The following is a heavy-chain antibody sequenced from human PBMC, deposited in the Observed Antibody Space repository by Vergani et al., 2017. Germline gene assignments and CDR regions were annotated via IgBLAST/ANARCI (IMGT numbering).Heavy chain of an antibody. Sequence: EVQLMQSGAEVKKPGESLRISCKGSGYSFTSYWISWVRQMPGKGLEWMGRIDPSDSYTNYSPSFQGHVTISADKSISTAYLQWSSLKASDTAMYYCARHQYYYDSSGYYQNWFDPWGQGTLVTVSS. J-gene: IGHJ5*02. CDR3: ARHQYYYDSSGYYQNWFDP. V-gene: IGHV5-10-1*03. CDR1: GYSFTSYW. CDR2: IDPSDSYT. D-gene: IGHD3-22*01.